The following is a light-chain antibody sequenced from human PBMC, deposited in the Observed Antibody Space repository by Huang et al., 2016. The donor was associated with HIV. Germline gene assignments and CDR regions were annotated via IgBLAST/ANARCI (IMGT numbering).Light chain of an antibody. J-gene: IGKJ1*01. Sequence: DIQMTQSPSSLSASIGYAITITCRASQSISNYLHLYQHKTWKAPKLLIYAASTLHGGVPSSFSGSVSGTDFTLTISDLQPDDFASYYCQHSYTIPRTFGQGTKVEIK. V-gene: IGKV1-39*01. CDR2: AAS. CDR3: QHSYTIPRT. CDR1: QSISNY.